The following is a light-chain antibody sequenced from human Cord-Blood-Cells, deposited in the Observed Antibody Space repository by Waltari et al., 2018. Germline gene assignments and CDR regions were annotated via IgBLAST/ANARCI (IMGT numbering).Light chain of an antibody. V-gene: IGLV3-1*01. J-gene: IGLJ3*02. Sequence: SYELTQPPSVSVSPGQTASITCPGDKLGDKYACWYQQKPGQPSVLVIYQDSKRPSGIPERFSGSNSGNTATLTISGTQAMDEADYYCQAWDSSTAWVFGGGTKLTVL. CDR3: QAWDSSTAWV. CDR1: KLGDKY. CDR2: QDS.